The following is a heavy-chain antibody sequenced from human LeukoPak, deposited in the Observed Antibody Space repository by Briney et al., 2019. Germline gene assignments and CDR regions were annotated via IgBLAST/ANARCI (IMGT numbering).Heavy chain of an antibody. V-gene: IGHV3-48*01. CDR1: GFTFSTYS. CDR2: ISTSSSTK. D-gene: IGHD5-12*01. J-gene: IGHJ6*03. CDR3: ARGQWIPRYYYYMDV. Sequence: GGSLRLSCAASGFTFSTYSMNWVRQAPGKGLEWVSHISTSSSTKYYADSVKGRFTISRDNAKNSLYLQMNSLRAEDTAVYYCARGQWIPRYYYYMDVWGKGTTVTVSS.